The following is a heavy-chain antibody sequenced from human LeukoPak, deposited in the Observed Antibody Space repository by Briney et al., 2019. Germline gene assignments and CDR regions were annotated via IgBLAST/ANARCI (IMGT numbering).Heavy chain of an antibody. CDR2: ILGIGDGT. CDR3: AKICRTSSCFVGGDS. CDR1: GFIFNNYA. D-gene: IGHD2-2*01. Sequence: PGGSLRLSCAASGFIFNNYAMSWVSQDTGKGLEWVSTILGIGDGTYYADSVRGRFTISRDNSRATLYLQMNSLRAEDTAIYHCAKICRTSSCFVGGDSWGQGTQVTVSS. V-gene: IGHV3-23*01. J-gene: IGHJ4*02.